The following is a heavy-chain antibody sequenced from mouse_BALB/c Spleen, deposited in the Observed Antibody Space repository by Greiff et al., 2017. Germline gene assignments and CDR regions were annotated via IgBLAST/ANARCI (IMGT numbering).Heavy chain of an antibody. Sequence: EVMLVESGGGLVQPGGSLKLSCAASGFTFSSYGMSWVRQTPDKRLELVATINSNGGSTYYPDSVKGRFTISRDNAKNTLYLQMSSLKSEDTAMYYCARGNSYAMDYWGQGTSVTVSS. CDR3: ARGNSYAMDY. CDR1: GFTFSSYG. CDR2: INSNGGST. V-gene: IGHV5-6-3*01. D-gene: IGHD2-1*01. J-gene: IGHJ4*01.